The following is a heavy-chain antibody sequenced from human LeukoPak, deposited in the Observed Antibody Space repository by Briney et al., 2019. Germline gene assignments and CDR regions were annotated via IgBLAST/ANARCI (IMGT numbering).Heavy chain of an antibody. CDR3: AKKWELLFSPFDY. CDR1: GFSFSTYA. J-gene: IGHJ4*02. CDR2: ISGSGGSR. V-gene: IGHV3-23*01. Sequence: GGSLRLSCEASGFSFSTYAMNWVRQAPGKGLEWVSAISGSGGSRYYADSVKGRFTISRDNSKNTLYLQMNSLRAEDTAVYYCAKKWELLFSPFDYWGQGTLVTVSS. D-gene: IGHD1-26*01.